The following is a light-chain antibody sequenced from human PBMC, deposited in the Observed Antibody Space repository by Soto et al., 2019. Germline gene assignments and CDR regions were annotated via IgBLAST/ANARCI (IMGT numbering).Light chain of an antibody. J-gene: IGKJ4*02. CDR1: QIVGSD. CDR2: GAS. Sequence: EIVMTQSAATRSVSRGESATLSCGASQIVGSDVAWYQQKSGQTPRLLIYGASTRGAGIPARFRCSGSGKDFTPTISRLQYADFAVYYCQLYNNWHPLSFGEGTKVDIK. CDR3: QLYNNWHPLS. V-gene: IGKV3-15*01.